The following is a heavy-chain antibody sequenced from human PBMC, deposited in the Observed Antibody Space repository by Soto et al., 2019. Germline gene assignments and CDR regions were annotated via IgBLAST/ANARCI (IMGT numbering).Heavy chain of an antibody. Sequence: WGSLRLSCATSVFSVSIYYMNWVRQAAGKGLEWVSIIYRGGSTYYGDSVKGRFTISRDNSKNTLYLQMNSLRAEDTAVYYCARVTFASGSSINWLDPWGQGTLVTVSS. V-gene: IGHV3-53*01. CDR3: ARVTFASGSSINWLDP. CDR2: IYRGGST. J-gene: IGHJ5*02. D-gene: IGHD6-6*01. CDR1: VFSVSIYY.